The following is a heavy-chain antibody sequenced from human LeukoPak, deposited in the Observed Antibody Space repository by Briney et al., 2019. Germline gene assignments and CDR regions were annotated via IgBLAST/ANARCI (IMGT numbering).Heavy chain of an antibody. CDR1: GFTFSTYA. V-gene: IGHV3-23*01. CDR2: ISGSDGST. CDR3: AKGESHPKYYFYY. D-gene: IGHD3-10*01. Sequence: GGSLRLSCAASGFTFSTYAMRWVRQAPGKGLEWVSSISGSDGSTYYADSVKGRFTISRDNSKNTLYLQMNSLRAEDTAVSYCAKGESHPKYYFYYWGQGTLVTVSS. J-gene: IGHJ4*02.